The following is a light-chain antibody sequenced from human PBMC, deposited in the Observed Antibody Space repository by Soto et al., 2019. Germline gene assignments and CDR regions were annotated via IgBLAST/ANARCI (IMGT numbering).Light chain of an antibody. V-gene: IGLV2-14*01. CDR1: SSDVGSYDH. Sequence: QSALTQPASVSGSPGQSITISCSGTSSDVGSYDHVAWYQQFPGKTPKLTIYEVSNRPSGVSSRFSGSKSGNTASLTISGLQAEDEADYYCSSYTTGSTWVFGGGTKLTVL. J-gene: IGLJ3*02. CDR3: SSYTTGSTWV. CDR2: EVS.